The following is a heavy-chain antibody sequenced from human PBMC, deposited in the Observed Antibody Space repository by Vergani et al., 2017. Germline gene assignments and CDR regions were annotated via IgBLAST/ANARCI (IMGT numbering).Heavy chain of an antibody. J-gene: IGHJ4*02. CDR1: GFTFSSYW. D-gene: IGHD2-15*01. V-gene: IGHV3-74*01. CDR2: INSDGSST. Sequence: EVQLVESGGGLVQPGGSLRLSCAASGFTFSSYWMHWVRQAPGKGLVWVSRINSDGSSTSYADSVKGRFTISRDNAKNSLYLQMNSLRAEDTAVYYCARHSIVVVAANTFDYWGQGTLVTVSS. CDR3: ARHSIVVVAANTFDY.